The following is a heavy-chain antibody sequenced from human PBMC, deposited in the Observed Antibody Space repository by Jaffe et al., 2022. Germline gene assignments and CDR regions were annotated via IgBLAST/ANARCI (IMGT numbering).Heavy chain of an antibody. J-gene: IGHJ4*02. D-gene: IGHD3-10*01. CDR3: AKDEVHWETYYYGSGSYYWSY. V-gene: IGHV3-23*01. Sequence: EVQLLESGGGLVQPGGSLRLSCAASGFTFSSYAMSWVRQAPGKGLEWVSAISGSGGSTYYADSVKGRFTISRDNSKNTLYLQMNSLRAEDTAVYYCAKDEVHWETYYYGSGSYYWSYWGQGTLVTVSS. CDR2: ISGSGGST. CDR1: GFTFSSYA.